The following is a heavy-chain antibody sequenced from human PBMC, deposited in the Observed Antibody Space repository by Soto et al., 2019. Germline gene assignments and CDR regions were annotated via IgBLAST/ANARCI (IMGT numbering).Heavy chain of an antibody. D-gene: IGHD3-22*01. CDR3: AKDGNYYDSSGYSNYFDY. CDR2: ISWDGGST. J-gene: IGHJ4*02. CDR1: GFTFDDYT. Sequence: TGGSLRLSCAASGFTFDDYTMHWVRQAPGNGLEWGSLISWDGGSTYNADSVKGRFTISRDNSKNSLYLQMNSLRTEDTALYYCAKDGNYYDSSGYSNYFDYWGQGTLVTVSS. V-gene: IGHV3-43*01.